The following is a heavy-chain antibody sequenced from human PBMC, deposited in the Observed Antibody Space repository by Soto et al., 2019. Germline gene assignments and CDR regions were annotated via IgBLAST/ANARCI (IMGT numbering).Heavy chain of an antibody. V-gene: IGHV3-23*01. J-gene: IGHJ4*02. D-gene: IGHD3-22*01. Sequence: GGSLRLSCAASGFTFSSYAMNWVRQAPGKGLEWVSGINDRGETTYYADSVEGRFTISRDNSKNTLHLQINSLRAEDTAVYYCAKDHTRSYYFDSSGPTRFDYWGRGTLVTVSS. CDR1: GFTFSSYA. CDR2: INDRGETT. CDR3: AKDHTRSYYFDSSGPTRFDY.